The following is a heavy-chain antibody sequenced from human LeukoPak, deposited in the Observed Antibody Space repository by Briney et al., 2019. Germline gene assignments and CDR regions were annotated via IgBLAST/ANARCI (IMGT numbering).Heavy chain of an antibody. CDR2: IYYSGST. CDR3: ARMYYYDSSGYYPTWYFQH. J-gene: IGHJ1*01. Sequence: SETLSLTCAVYGGSFSTYFWSWIRQPPGKGLEWIGYIYYSGSTNYNPSLKSRVAISVDTSKNQFSLKLSSVTAADTAVYYCARMYYYDSSGYYPTWYFQHWGQGTLVTVSS. V-gene: IGHV4-59*01. CDR1: GGSFSTYF. D-gene: IGHD3-22*01.